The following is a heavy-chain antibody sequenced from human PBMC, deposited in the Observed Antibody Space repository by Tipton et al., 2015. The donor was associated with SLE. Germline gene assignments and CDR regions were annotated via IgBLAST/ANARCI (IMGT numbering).Heavy chain of an antibody. CDR3: AKDSRKWGGYSYGPFDY. CDR1: GFAFDEYA. CDR2: ISWNSRII. Sequence: SLRLSCATSGFAFDEYAMHWVRQAPGKGLEWVSSISWNSRIIAYADSVKGRFTVSRDNAETSLYLQMNSLRLEDTAFYYCAKDSRKWGGYSYGPFDYWGQGSLVTVSS. V-gene: IGHV3-9*01. J-gene: IGHJ4*02. D-gene: IGHD5-18*01.